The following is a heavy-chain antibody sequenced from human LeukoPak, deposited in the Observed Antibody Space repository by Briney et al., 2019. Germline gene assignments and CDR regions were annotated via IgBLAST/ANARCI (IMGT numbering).Heavy chain of an antibody. Sequence: GGSLRLSCAASEFTVSSNYMSWVRQAPGKGLEWVSVIYSGGSTYYADSVKGRFTISRDNSKNTLYLQMNSLRAEDTAVYYCASSTGGGYDDAFDIWGQGTMVTVSS. CDR3: ASSTGGGYDDAFDI. V-gene: IGHV3-53*01. J-gene: IGHJ3*02. CDR1: EFTVSSNY. D-gene: IGHD5-12*01. CDR2: IYSGGST.